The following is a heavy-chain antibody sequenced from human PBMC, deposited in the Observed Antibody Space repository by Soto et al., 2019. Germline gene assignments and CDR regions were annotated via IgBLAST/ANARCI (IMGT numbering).Heavy chain of an antibody. CDR1: GDTFTSYS. CDR3: ARWRSSSWFAVFFQF. V-gene: IGHV1-69*01. Sequence: QGQLVQSGAEVKKPGSSVKVSCKSSGDTFTSYSIAWMRQAPGQGLEWMGGIIPKFGSTKYARKFQDRVTSTADESTSTAYMELSGLRSEDTAVYFCARWRSSSWFAVFFQFWGQGTRVTVSS. D-gene: IGHD6-13*01. J-gene: IGHJ1*01. CDR2: IIPKFGST.